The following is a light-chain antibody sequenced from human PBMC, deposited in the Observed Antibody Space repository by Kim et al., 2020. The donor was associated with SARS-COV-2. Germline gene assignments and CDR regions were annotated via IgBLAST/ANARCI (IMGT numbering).Light chain of an antibody. J-gene: IGKJ2*01. CDR3: QQRSNS. V-gene: IGKV3-11*01. Sequence: GTLSLSPGERATLSCRASQSVSSYLAWYQQKPGQAPRLLIYDASNRATGIPARFSGSGSGTDFTLTISSLEPEDFAVYYCQQRSNSFGQGTKLEI. CDR1: QSVSSY. CDR2: DAS.